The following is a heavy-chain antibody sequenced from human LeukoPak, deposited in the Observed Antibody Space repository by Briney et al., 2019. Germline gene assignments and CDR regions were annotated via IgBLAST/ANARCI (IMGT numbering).Heavy chain of an antibody. V-gene: IGHV1-24*01. D-gene: IGHD1-14*01. J-gene: IGHJ4*02. CDR2: FALEDGEK. CDR1: GYTLSDLS. Sequence: ASVKVSCKVSGYTLSDLSMHWVRQAPGKGLEWMGSFALEDGEKIYAQKFQGRVTMNEDTATDTAYMELSSLRSEDTAVYYCATAFAGNLVDYWGQGTLVTVSS. CDR3: ATAFAGNLVDY.